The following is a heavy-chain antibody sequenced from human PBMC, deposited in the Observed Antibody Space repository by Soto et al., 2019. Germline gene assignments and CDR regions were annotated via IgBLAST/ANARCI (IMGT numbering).Heavy chain of an antibody. CDR1: GYTFTSYY. CDR2: INPSGGST. V-gene: IGHV1-46*01. Sequence: GASVKVSCKASGYTFTSYYMHWVRQAPGQGLEWMGRINPSGGSTNYAQKFQGRVTMTRDTSTSTAYMELSSLSSEDTVVYYCAVNPAYYYYGMDVWGQGTTVTVSS. D-gene: IGHD2-2*01. J-gene: IGHJ6*02. CDR3: AVNPAYYYYGMDV.